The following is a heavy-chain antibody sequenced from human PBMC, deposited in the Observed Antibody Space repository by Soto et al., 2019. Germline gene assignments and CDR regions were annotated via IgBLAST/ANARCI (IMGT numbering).Heavy chain of an antibody. D-gene: IGHD1-26*01. CDR2: INAGNWNT. CDR3: ARDFRETYSTDY. Sequence: ASVKVSCKASGYTFSNFAMHWVRQAPGQRLEWMGWINAGNWNTKCSQKFQGRVTITRDASASTVYMELSSLRSEDTADYYCARDFRETYSTDYWGQGTLVTVSS. J-gene: IGHJ4*02. V-gene: IGHV1-3*01. CDR1: GYTFSNFA.